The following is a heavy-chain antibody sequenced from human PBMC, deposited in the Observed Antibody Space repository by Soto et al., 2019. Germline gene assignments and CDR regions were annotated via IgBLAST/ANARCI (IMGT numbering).Heavy chain of an antibody. CDR2: FGPEDGET. CDR1: GYTLTELS. CDR3: ATDLIFGNYDFWYGMDV. J-gene: IGHJ6*02. Sequence: ASVKVSCKVSGYTLTELSMHWVRQAPGKGLEWMGGFGPEDGETIYAQKFQGRVTMTEDTSTDTAYMELSSLRSEDTAVYYCATDLIFGNYDFWYGMDVWGQGTAVTVSS. D-gene: IGHD3-3*01. V-gene: IGHV1-24*01.